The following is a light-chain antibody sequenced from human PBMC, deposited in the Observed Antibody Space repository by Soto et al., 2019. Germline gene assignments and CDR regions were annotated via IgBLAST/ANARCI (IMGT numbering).Light chain of an antibody. J-gene: IGKJ5*01. CDR2: GAS. CDR3: QQYGSSPPIT. V-gene: IGKV3-20*01. Sequence: EIVMTQSPATLSVSPGERATLSCRASQSISSNLAWYQQKPGQAPRLLIYGASNRATVIPDRFSGSGSGTDFTLTISRLEPEDFAVYYCQQYGSSPPITFGQGTRLEIK. CDR1: QSISSN.